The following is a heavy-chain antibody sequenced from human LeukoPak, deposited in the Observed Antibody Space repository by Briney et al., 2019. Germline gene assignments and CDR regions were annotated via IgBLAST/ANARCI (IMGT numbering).Heavy chain of an antibody. J-gene: IGHJ5*02. CDR3: ARDTHYDILTGYDDPYNWFDP. Sequence: ASVKVSCKASGYTFTGYYMHWVRQAPGQGLEWMGWINPNSGGTNYAQKFQGRVTMTRDMSTSTVYMELSSLRSEDTAVYYCARDTHYDILTGYDDPYNWFDPWGQGTLVTVSS. CDR1: GYTFTGYY. CDR2: INPNSGGT. D-gene: IGHD3-9*01. V-gene: IGHV1-2*02.